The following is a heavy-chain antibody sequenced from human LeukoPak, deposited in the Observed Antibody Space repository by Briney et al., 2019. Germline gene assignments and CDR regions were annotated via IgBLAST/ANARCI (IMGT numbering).Heavy chain of an antibody. V-gene: IGHV3-53*01. Sequence: GGSLRLSCAASGFTVSNNYMSWVRQAPGRGLEWVSVTYSGGTIYYADSVKGRFTISRDNSKNTLFLQMNSLRAEDTAVYYCARGLYDDNGGFWGQGTMVTVSS. CDR2: TYSGGTI. D-gene: IGHD3-22*01. CDR1: GFTVSNNY. CDR3: ARGLYDDNGGF. J-gene: IGHJ3*01.